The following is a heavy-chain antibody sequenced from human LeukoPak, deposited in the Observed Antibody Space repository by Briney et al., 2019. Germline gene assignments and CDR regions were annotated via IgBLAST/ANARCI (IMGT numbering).Heavy chain of an antibody. Sequence: GGSLRLSCAASGFTFSSYWMSWVRQAPGKGLEWLANIKQDGSEKYYVDSVKGRFTISRDNAKNSLYLQMNSLRAEDTAVYYCARDWDDSSGYPFDYWGQGTLVTVSS. CDR2: IKQDGSEK. D-gene: IGHD3-22*01. CDR1: GFTFSSYW. V-gene: IGHV3-7*01. CDR3: ARDWDDSSGYPFDY. J-gene: IGHJ4*02.